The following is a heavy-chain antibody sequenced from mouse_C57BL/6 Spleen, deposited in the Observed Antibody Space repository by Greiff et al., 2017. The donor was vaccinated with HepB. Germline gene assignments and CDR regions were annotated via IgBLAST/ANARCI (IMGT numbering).Heavy chain of an antibody. Sequence: VQLQQSGPELVKPGASVQISCKASGYTFTDYYMNWVKQSHGKSLEWIGDINPNNGGTSYNQKFKGKATLTVDKSSSTAYMELRSLTSEDSAVYYCATAYYSNYGYYFDYWGQGTTLTVSS. V-gene: IGHV1-26*01. D-gene: IGHD2-5*01. CDR2: INPNNGGT. J-gene: IGHJ2*01. CDR3: ATAYYSNYGYYFDY. CDR1: GYTFTDYY.